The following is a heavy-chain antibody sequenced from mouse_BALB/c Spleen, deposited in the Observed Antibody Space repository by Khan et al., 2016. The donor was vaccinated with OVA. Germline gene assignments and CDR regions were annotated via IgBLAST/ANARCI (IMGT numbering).Heavy chain of an antibody. J-gene: IGHJ3*01. CDR2: ISNGGSYT. CDR1: GFTFSSYG. Sequence: EVELVESGGDLVKPGGSLNLSCEASGFTFSSYGMSWLRQTPDKRLEWVATISNGGSYTYFPDSVKGRLTISRDNAKNTLYLQMSSLKSEDTAMYYGGRNRFTTPTAWFAYWGQGTLVTVFA. CDR3: GRNRFTTPTAWFAY. V-gene: IGHV5-6*01. D-gene: IGHD1-2*01.